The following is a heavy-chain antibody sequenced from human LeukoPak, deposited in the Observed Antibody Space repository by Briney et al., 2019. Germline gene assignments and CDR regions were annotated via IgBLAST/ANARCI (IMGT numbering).Heavy chain of an antibody. Sequence: GGSLRLSCTASGFTFGTYWMHWVRQPPGEGLVWVSRIDGDGTGTDYADSVKGRFTVSRDNAKNTVYLQMNSLTAEDTSTYYCVRDNWGLDYWGQGTLVTVSS. V-gene: IGHV3-74*01. J-gene: IGHJ4*02. CDR2: IDGDGTGT. D-gene: IGHD7-27*01. CDR1: GFTFGTYW. CDR3: VRDNWGLDY.